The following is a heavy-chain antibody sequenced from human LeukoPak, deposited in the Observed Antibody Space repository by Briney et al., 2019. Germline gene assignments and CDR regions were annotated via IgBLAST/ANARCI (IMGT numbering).Heavy chain of an antibody. J-gene: IGHJ3*02. CDR2: ISYDGSNK. Sequence: GSLRLSCAASGFTFSSYAMHWVRQAPGKGLEWVAVISYDGSNKYYADSVKGRFTISRDNSKNTLYLQMNSLRAEDTAVYYCARDKYYDSSGEAFDIWGQGTLVTVSS. CDR1: GFTFSSYA. CDR3: ARDKYYDSSGEAFDI. V-gene: IGHV3-30-3*01. D-gene: IGHD3-22*01.